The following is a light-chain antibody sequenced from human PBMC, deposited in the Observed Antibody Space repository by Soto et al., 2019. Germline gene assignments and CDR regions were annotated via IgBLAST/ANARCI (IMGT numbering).Light chain of an antibody. CDR3: QSYDSSLNVV. CDR1: SSNIGAGYD. J-gene: IGLJ2*01. CDR2: GNS. V-gene: IGLV1-40*01. Sequence: QSVLTQPPSVSGAPGQRVTISCTGSSSNIGAGYDVHWYQQLPGTAPKLLIYGNSNRPSGVPDRFSGSKSGTSASLAITGLQAEDEADYYCQSYDSSLNVVFCGGTKVTVL.